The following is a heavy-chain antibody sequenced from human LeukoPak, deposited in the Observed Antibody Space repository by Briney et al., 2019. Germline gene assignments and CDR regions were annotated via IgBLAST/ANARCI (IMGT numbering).Heavy chain of an antibody. Sequence: PGGSLRLSCAASGSTFSSYAMSWVRQAPGKGLEWVSAISGSGGSTYYADSVKGRFTISRDNSKNTLYLQMNSLRAEDTAVYYCAKDSVRVVPAAYFDYWGQGTLVTVSS. CDR3: AKDSVRVVPAAYFDY. CDR1: GSTFSSYA. D-gene: IGHD2-2*01. V-gene: IGHV3-23*01. CDR2: ISGSGGST. J-gene: IGHJ4*02.